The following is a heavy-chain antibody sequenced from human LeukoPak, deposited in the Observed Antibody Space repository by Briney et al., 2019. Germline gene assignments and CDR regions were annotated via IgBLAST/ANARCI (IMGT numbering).Heavy chain of an antibody. CDR3: ARNKRADY. CDR1: GFTFSSYA. Sequence: QAGGSLRLSCAASGFTFSSYAMSWVRQAPGKGLEWVANIKQDGSEKYCVDSVKGRFTISRDNAKNSLYLQMNSLRAEDTAVYYCARNKRADYWGQGTLVTVSS. J-gene: IGHJ4*02. CDR2: IKQDGSEK. D-gene: IGHD1/OR15-1a*01. V-gene: IGHV3-7*01.